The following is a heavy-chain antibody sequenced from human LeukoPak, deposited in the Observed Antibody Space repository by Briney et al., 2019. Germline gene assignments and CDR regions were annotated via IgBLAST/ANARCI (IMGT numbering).Heavy chain of an antibody. CDR1: GGSISSSSYY. D-gene: IGHD1-26*01. CDR2: IYHSGST. Sequence: PSETLSLTCTVSGGSISSSSYYWGWIRQPPGKGLEWIGSIYHSGSTYYNPSLKSRVTISVDTSKNQFSLKLSSVTAADTAVYYCARGEPNSGTIDYWGQGTLVTVSS. V-gene: IGHV4-39*07. J-gene: IGHJ4*02. CDR3: ARGEPNSGTIDY.